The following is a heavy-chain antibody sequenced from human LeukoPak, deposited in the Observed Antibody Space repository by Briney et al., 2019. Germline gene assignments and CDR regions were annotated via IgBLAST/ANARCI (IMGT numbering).Heavy chain of an antibody. D-gene: IGHD3-3*01. V-gene: IGHV4-34*01. CDR1: GGSFSGYY. J-gene: IGHJ4*02. Sequence: SETLSLTCAVYGGSFSGYYWSRIRQPPGKGLEWIGEINHSGSTNYNPSLKSRVTISVDTSKNQFSLKLSSVTAADTAVYYCARVRYYDFWSGYHNPFDYWGQGTLVTVSS. CDR2: INHSGST. CDR3: ARVRYYDFWSGYHNPFDY.